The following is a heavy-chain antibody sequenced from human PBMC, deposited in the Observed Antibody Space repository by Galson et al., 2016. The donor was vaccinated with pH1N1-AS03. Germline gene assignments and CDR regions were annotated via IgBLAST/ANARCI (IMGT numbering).Heavy chain of an antibody. Sequence: SVKVSCKASGYTFTTYGISLVRQAPGQGLEWMGWISAYYGDTHFAHKFQERVTLTRDTSTATAYMELRNLRSDDTAVYYCVRESEISGVVFFNYWGQGTLVTVSS. CDR2: ISAYYGDT. V-gene: IGHV1-18*01. CDR1: GYTFTTYG. D-gene: IGHD3-3*01. CDR3: VRESEISGVVFFNY. J-gene: IGHJ4*02.